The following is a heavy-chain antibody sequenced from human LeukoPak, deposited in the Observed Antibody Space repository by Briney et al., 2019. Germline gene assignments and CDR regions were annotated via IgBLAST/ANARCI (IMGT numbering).Heavy chain of an antibody. J-gene: IGHJ4*02. Sequence: ASVKVSCKASGGIFSSYAISWVRQAPGQGLEWMGGIIPIFGTANYAQKFQGRVTITADESTSTACMELSSLRSEDTAVYYCARDLLGYCSSTSCSLDYWGQGTLVTVSS. D-gene: IGHD2-2*01. V-gene: IGHV1-69*13. CDR2: IIPIFGTA. CDR3: ARDLLGYCSSTSCSLDY. CDR1: GGIFSSYA.